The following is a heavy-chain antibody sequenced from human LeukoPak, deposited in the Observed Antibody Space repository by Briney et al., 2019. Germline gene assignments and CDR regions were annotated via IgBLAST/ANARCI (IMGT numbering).Heavy chain of an antibody. Sequence: PGGSLRLSCAASGFTFSSYWMSWVRQAPGKGLEWVANIKQDGSEKYQVDSVKGRFTISRGNAKNSLYLQMNSLRAEDTAVYYCARDASGYALYFDYWGQGTLVTVSS. CDR2: IKQDGSEK. CDR1: GFTFSSYW. D-gene: IGHD5-12*01. V-gene: IGHV3-7*01. J-gene: IGHJ4*02. CDR3: ARDASGYALYFDY.